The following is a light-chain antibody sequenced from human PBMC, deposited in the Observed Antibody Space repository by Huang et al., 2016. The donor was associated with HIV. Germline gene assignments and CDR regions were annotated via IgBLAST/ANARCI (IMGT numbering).Light chain of an antibody. Sequence: DIQMTQSPSSLSAFVGDRVTITCRASQGISNSLAWYQQKPGKAPKLLPYAASSLESGVPSRFSGSGYGTDYTLTISRLQPEDFATYFCQQYYTNPRTFGQGTKVEIK. J-gene: IGKJ1*01. CDR1: QGISNS. V-gene: IGKV1-NL1*01. CDR3: QQYYTNPRT. CDR2: AAS.